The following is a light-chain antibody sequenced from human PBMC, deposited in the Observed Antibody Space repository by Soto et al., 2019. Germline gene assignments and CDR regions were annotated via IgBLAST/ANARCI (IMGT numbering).Light chain of an antibody. CDR2: AAS. CDR3: QQSYSTPRT. V-gene: IGKV1-39*01. Sequence: DIQMTQSPSSLSASVGDRVTITCRASQSISTYLNWYQQKVGKAPKLLIYAASSLQRKVPSRFSGSGSGTDFTLTISSLQPEDFATYYCQQSYSTPRTFGQGNKLEIK. CDR1: QSISTY. J-gene: IGKJ2*02.